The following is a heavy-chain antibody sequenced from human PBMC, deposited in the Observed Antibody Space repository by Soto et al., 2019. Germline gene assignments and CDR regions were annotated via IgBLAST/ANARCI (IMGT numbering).Heavy chain of an antibody. J-gene: IGHJ4*02. Sequence: GGSLRLSWSTSGFTFGDYGMTWFRQAPGKGLEWVAIIKEDGSEKDYVDSVKGRFTISRDNAKNSLYLQMNSLRAEDTAVYYCARDLGYYALDFWGQGTLVTVSS. CDR3: ARDLGYYALDF. CDR2: IKEDGSEK. D-gene: IGHD3-3*01. CDR1: GFTFGDYG. V-gene: IGHV3-7*01.